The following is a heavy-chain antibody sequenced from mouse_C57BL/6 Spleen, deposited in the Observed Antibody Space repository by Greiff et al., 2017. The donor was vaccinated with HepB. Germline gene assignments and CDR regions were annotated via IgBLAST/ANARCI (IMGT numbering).Heavy chain of an antibody. J-gene: IGHJ1*03. D-gene: IGHD1-1*01. CDR2: IGPANGNT. CDR3: ARDYYGSSYWYFDV. CDR1: GFNIKNTY. Sequence: VQLQQSVAELVRPGASVKLSCTASGFNIKNTYMHWVKQRPEQGLEWIGRIGPANGNTKYAPKFQGKATITANTSSNTAYLQLSSQTSEDTAIYYCARDYYGSSYWYFDVWGTGTTVTVSS. V-gene: IGHV14-3*01.